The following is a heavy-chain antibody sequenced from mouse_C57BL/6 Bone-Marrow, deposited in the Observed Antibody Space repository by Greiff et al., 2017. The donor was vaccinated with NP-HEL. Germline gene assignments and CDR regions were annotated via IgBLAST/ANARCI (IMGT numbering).Heavy chain of an antibody. J-gene: IGHJ1*01. CDR3: ARPGDNDDAWFDY. V-gene: IGHV5-9*04. CDR2: ISSGGGNT. D-gene: IGHD2-13*01. CDR1: GFTFSSYT. Sequence: DVKLVESGGGLVKPGGSLKLSCAASGFTFSSYTMSWVRQTPEKRLEWVATISSGGGNTYYPDSVKGRFTISRDNAKNTLYLQMSSLKSEDTAMYYCARPGDNDDAWFDYWGEGTPVTVSS.